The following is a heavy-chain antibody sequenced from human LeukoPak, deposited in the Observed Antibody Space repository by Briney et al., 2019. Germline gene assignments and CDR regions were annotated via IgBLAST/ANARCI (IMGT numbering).Heavy chain of an antibody. J-gene: IGHJ4*02. D-gene: IGHD5-24*01. CDR3: ARGRRDGYNLRNFDY. CDR1: GGSISSYY. V-gene: IGHV4-59*12. Sequence: SETLSLTCTVSGGSISSYYWSWIRQPPGKVLEWIGYIYYSGSTNYNPSLKSRVTISVDTSKNQLSLKLSSVTAADTAVYFCARGRRDGYNLRNFDYWGQGTLVTVSS. CDR2: IYYSGST.